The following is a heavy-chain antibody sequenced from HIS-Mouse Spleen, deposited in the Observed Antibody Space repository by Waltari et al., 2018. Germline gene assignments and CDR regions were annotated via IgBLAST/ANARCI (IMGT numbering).Heavy chain of an antibody. CDR2: IYYSGST. D-gene: IGHD6-13*01. J-gene: IGHJ2*01. V-gene: IGHV4-39*07. CDR3: AREIPYSSSWYDWYFDL. CDR1: GGSSSSSSYY. Sequence: QLQLQESGPGLVKPSETLSLPCTVPGGSSSSSSYYGGWIRQPPGKGLEWIGSIYYSGSTYYNPSLKSRVTISVDTSKNQFSLKLSSVTAADTAVYYCAREIPYSSSWYDWYFDLWGRGTLVTVSS.